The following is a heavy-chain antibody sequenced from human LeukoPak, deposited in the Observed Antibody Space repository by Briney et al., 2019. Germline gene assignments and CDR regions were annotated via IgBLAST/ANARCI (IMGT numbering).Heavy chain of an antibody. CDR3: VKDGKQWSYYYMDV. CDR2: ISYDGSNK. Sequence: GRSLRLSCAASGFTFSSYGMHWVRQAPGEGLEWVAVISYDGSNKYYADSVKGRFTISRDNSKNTLYLQMNSLRAEDTAVYYCVKDGKQWSYYYMDVWGKGTTVTVSS. V-gene: IGHV3-30*18. J-gene: IGHJ6*03. D-gene: IGHD2-15*01. CDR1: GFTFSSYG.